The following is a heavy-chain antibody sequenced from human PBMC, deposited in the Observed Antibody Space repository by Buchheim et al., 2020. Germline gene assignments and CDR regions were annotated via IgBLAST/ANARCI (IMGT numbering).Heavy chain of an antibody. J-gene: IGHJ4*02. CDR2: ISSSSRYI. D-gene: IGHD6-13*01. CDR1: GFIFSSYS. CDR3: ARAKQGYSSSSGDY. Sequence: EVQLVESGGGLVKPGGSLRLSCAASGFIFSSYSMNWVRQAPGKGLEWVSSISSSSRYIYYADSVKGRFTISRDNATNSLYLQMNSLRGEDTAVYYCARAKQGYSSSSGDYWGQGTL. V-gene: IGHV3-21*01.